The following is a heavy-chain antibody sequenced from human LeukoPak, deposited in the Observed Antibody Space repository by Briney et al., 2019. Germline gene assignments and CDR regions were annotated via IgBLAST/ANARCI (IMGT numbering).Heavy chain of an antibody. V-gene: IGHV4-59*01. CDR2: IFYDGTT. J-gene: IGHJ4*02. CDR1: GVSISPSY. CDR3: TRVFSHGYSDY. Sequence: PSETLSLTCTVSGVSISPSYWSWVRQPPGKGLEFIGYIFYDGTTKYNPSLKSRVAIPVDTSKNQFSLRLNSVTAADTAVYYCTRVFSHGYSDYWGRGTLVTVSS. D-gene: IGHD3-22*01.